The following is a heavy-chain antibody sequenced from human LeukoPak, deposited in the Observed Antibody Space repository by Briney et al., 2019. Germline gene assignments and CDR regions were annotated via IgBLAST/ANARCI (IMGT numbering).Heavy chain of an antibody. CDR2: IYHSGST. CDR1: GYSISSGYY. V-gene: IGHV4-38-2*02. J-gene: IGHJ6*03. CDR3: ARGVLYYDVVTGNLDYYMDA. D-gene: IGHD3-9*01. Sequence: SETLSLTCTVSGYSISSGYYWGWIRQPPGKGLEWIGSIYHSGSTYYKPSLKSRVTISVDTSKNQFSLKRSSVAAADTAVYYCARGVLYYDVVTGNLDYYMDASGKGTTV.